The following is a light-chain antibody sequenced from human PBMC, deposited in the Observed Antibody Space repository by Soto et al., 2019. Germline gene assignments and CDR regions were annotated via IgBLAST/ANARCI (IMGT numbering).Light chain of an antibody. CDR2: GAS. CDR1: QAINNN. V-gene: IGKV3-15*01. J-gene: IGKJ4*01. Sequence: VLTQAPDTLSVSPGERATLSCRASQAINNNVAWYQLKDGQVPRLLIYGASTRATGIPARFSGSGSGTEFTLTISSLQSEDCAIYYCQQYHTWPITFGGGTKVDI. CDR3: QQYHTWPIT.